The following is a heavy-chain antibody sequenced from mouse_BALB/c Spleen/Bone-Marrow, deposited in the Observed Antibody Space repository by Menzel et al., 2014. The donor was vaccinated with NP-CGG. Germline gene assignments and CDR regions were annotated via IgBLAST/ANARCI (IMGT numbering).Heavy chain of an antibody. D-gene: IGHD1-1*01. J-gene: IGHJ1*01. CDR2: IYPSDSYT. CDR3: TRQDYYGNSYWYFDV. V-gene: IGHV1-59*01. Sequence: LQESGADLVRPGASVKLSCKASGYTFTSYSINWVKQRPGRGLEWIGNIYPSDSYTNYNQKFRDKATLTVDTSSSTAYMQLSSPTSEDSAVYYCTRQDYYGNSYWYFDVWGAGTTVTVSS. CDR1: GYTFTSYS.